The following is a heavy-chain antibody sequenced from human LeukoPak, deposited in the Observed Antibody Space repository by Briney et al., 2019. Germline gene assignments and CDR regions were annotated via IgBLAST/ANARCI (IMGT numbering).Heavy chain of an antibody. Sequence: GESLKISCKGSGYSFSSYWINWVRQMPGKGLEWMGRIDPSDSYTNYNPSFQGHVTISADKSISTAYLQWSSLMASDTAMYYCARHTISDYWGQGTLDTVSS. J-gene: IGHJ4*02. CDR3: ARHTISDY. D-gene: IGHD3-10*01. CDR1: GYSFSSYW. CDR2: IDPSDSYT. V-gene: IGHV5-10-1*01.